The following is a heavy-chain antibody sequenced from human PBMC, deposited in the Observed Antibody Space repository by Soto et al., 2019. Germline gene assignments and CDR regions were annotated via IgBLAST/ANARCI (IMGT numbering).Heavy chain of an antibody. D-gene: IGHD6-6*01. CDR2: INHSGST. J-gene: IGHJ6*03. V-gene: IGHV4-34*01. CDR1: GGSFSGYY. CDR3: ARPSSSSRYYYYMDV. Sequence: QVQLQQWGAGLLKPSETLSLTCAVYGGSFSGYYWSWIRQPPGKGLECIGEINHSGSTNYNPSLKSRVTISVDTSKNHFSLKLSSVTAADTAVYYCARPSSSSRYYYYMDVWGKGTTVPVSS.